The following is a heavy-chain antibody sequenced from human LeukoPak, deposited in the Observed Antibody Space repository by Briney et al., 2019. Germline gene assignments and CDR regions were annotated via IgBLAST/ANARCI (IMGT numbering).Heavy chain of an antibody. V-gene: IGHV3-66*02. CDR1: GFTVSSNY. D-gene: IGHD3-22*01. J-gene: IGHJ4*02. CDR3: ARGIYYYDSNGYHPFDY. CDR2: IYSDAST. Sequence: GGSLRLSCAASGFTVSSNYMGWVRQAPGKGLEWVSVIYSDASTYYADSVKGRFTISRDNSKKTLYLQMNSLRAEDTAVYYCARGIYYYDSNGYHPFDYWGQGTLVTVSS.